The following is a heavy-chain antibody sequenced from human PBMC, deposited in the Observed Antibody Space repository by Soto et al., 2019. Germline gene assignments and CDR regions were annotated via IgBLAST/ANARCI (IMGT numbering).Heavy chain of an antibody. Sequence: SETLSLTCTVSGGSISSGDYYWSWIRQPPGKGLEWIGYIYYSGSTYYNPSLKSRVTISVDRSKNQFSLKLSSVTAADTAVYYSARDSRRLTIVREDHFDNWGQETLVTVSS. D-gene: IGHD3-10*01. V-gene: IGHV4-30-4*01. CDR2: IYYSGST. J-gene: IGHJ4*02. CDR1: GGSISSGDYY. CDR3: ARDSRRLTIVREDHFDN.